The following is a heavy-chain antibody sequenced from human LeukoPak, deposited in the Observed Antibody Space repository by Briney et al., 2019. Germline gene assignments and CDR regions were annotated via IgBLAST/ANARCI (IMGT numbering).Heavy chain of an antibody. Sequence: ASVKVSCKASGYPFTTYNINWVRQAPGQGLEWMGWISGYNGNTNYAQKLQGRVTMTTDTSTSTAYMELRSLKSDDTAVYYCASLKNYYDSSGYLVTDAFDIWGQGTMVTVSS. CDR2: ISGYNGNT. J-gene: IGHJ3*02. V-gene: IGHV1-18*01. CDR3: ASLKNYYDSSGYLVTDAFDI. D-gene: IGHD3-22*01. CDR1: GYPFTTYN.